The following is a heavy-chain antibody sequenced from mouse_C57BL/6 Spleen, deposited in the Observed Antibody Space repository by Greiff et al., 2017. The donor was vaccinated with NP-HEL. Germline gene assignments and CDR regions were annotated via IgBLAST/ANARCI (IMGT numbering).Heavy chain of an antibody. CDR2: IYPSDSET. Sequence: QVQLQQPGAELVRPGSSVKLSCKASGYTFTSYWMDWVKQRPGQGLEWIGNIYPSDSETHYNQKFKDKATLTVDKSSSTAYMQLSSLTSEDSAVYYCARSNDGYYDYAMDYWGQGTSVTVSS. D-gene: IGHD2-3*01. V-gene: IGHV1-61*01. J-gene: IGHJ4*01. CDR1: GYTFTSYW. CDR3: ARSNDGYYDYAMDY.